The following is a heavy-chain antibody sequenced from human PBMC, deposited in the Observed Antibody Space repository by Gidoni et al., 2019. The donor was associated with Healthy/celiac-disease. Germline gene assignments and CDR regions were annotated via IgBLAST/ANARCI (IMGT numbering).Heavy chain of an antibody. V-gene: IGHV4-4*07. J-gene: IGHJ6*02. CDR3: ARDPVATILPYYYGMDV. D-gene: IGHD5-12*01. CDR1: AGSISSYY. CDR2: IYTSGST. Sequence: SLTCTVSAGSISSYYWSWIRQPAGKGLEWIGRIYTSGSTNYNPSLKSRVTMSVDTSKNQFSLKLSSVTAADTAVYYCARDPVATILPYYYGMDVWGQGTTVTVSS.